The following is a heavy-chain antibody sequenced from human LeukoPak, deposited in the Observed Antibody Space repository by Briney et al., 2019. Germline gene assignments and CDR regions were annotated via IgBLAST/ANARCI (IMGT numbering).Heavy chain of an antibody. CDR3: ASTAPAGRYLDY. D-gene: IGHD6-13*01. CDR1: GDSVSSNSAA. CDR2: TYYRSNWNY. Sequence: SQTLSLTCGISGDSVSSNSAAWDWIRQSPSRGLEWLGRTYYRSNWNYDYAVSVRGRITISPDTSRNQFSLQLNSVTPEDTAVYYCASTAPAGRYLDYWDRGTLVTVSS. V-gene: IGHV6-1*01. J-gene: IGHJ4*02.